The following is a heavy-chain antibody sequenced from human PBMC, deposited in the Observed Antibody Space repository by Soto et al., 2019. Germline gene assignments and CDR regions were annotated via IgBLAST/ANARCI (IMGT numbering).Heavy chain of an antibody. Sequence: GGSLRLSCAASGFTFSSYAMSWVRQAPGKGLEWVSAISGSGGSTYYADSVKGRFTISRENSKNTLYLQMNSLRAEDTAVYYCAKGPFPSNEFDYWGQGTMVTVSS. D-gene: IGHD1-1*01. V-gene: IGHV3-23*01. CDR1: GFTFSSYA. CDR2: ISGSGGST. CDR3: AKGPFPSNEFDY. J-gene: IGHJ4*02.